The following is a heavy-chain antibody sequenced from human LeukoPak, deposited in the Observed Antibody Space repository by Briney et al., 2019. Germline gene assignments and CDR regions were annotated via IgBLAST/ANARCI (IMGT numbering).Heavy chain of an antibody. CDR1: GYTFTELS. D-gene: IGHD6-19*01. J-gene: IGHJ4*02. CDR3: ATWEYSSGPFDY. V-gene: IGHV1-24*01. CDR2: FDPENGET. Sequence: GASVKVSCKVSGYTFTELSMHWVRQAPGKGLEWMGGFDPENGETIYAQKFQGRVTMTEDTSTDTAYMELSSLRSEDTAVYYCATWEYSSGPFDYWGQGTLVTVSS.